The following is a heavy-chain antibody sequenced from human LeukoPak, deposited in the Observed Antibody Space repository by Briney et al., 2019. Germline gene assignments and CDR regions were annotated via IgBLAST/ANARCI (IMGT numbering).Heavy chain of an antibody. V-gene: IGHV1-24*01. CDR1: GYTLTELF. D-gene: IGHD1-26*01. J-gene: IGHJ4*02. CDR2: FDPKDGET. Sequence: ASVKVSCKVSGYTLTELFMHWVRQAPGKGLEWMGGFDPKDGETIYAQKFQGRVTMTEDTSTDTAYMELSSLRSEDTAVYYCATAHGSYLLTAFDYWGQGTLVTVSS. CDR3: ATAHGSYLLTAFDY.